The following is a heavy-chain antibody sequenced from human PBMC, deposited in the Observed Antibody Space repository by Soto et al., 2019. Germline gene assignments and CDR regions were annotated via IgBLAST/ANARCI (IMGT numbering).Heavy chain of an antibody. CDR2: IYYSGST. Sequence: PSETLSLTCTVSGGSISSSSYYWGWIRQPPGKGLEWIGSIYYSGSTYYNPSLKSRVTISVETSKNQFSLKLSSVTAADTAVYYFARHGTYDYIWGTVDYWGQGTLVTVSS. CDR3: ARHGTYDYIWGTVDY. D-gene: IGHD3-16*01. CDR1: GGSISSSSYY. V-gene: IGHV4-39*01. J-gene: IGHJ4*02.